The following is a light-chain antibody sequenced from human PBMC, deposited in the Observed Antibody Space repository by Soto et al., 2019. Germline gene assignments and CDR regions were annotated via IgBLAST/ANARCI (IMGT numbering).Light chain of an antibody. Sequence: QSALTQPASVSGSPGQSITISCTGTSSDVGGYNYVSWYQQHPGKAPKRMIYEVSYRPSGVSNRFSGSKSGNTASLTISGLQAEDEAGYYCSSLTSTNTLAFGGGTKVTVL. CDR1: SSDVGGYNY. V-gene: IGLV2-14*01. CDR2: EVS. CDR3: SSLTSTNTLA. J-gene: IGLJ2*01.